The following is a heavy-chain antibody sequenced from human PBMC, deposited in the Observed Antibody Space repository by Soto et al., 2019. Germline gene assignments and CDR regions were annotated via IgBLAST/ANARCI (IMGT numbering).Heavy chain of an antibody. CDR3: ARGILGYCSSTSCVS. CDR2: MNPNSGNT. J-gene: IGHJ4*02. Sequence: ASVKVSCKASGYTFTSYDINWVRQATGQGLEWMGWMNPNSGNTGYAQKFQSRVTMTRNTSISTAYMKLSSLRSEDTAVYYCARGILGYCSSTSCVSWGQGTLVTVSS. V-gene: IGHV1-8*01. D-gene: IGHD2-2*01. CDR1: GYTFTSYD.